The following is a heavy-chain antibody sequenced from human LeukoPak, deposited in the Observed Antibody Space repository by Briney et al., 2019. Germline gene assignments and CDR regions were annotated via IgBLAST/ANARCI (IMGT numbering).Heavy chain of an antibody. D-gene: IGHD1-1*01. CDR3: ARAPGINDGTIDS. CDR1: GGTFSGYY. V-gene: IGHV4-34*01. J-gene: IGHJ4*02. Sequence: SETLSLTCAVYGGTFSGYYWTWIRQPPGKGLEWIGEINNSGSTNYNPSLKSRVTISADTSKNQFTLKLPSVTAADTAVYYCARAPGINDGTIDSWGQGTLVTVSS. CDR2: INNSGST.